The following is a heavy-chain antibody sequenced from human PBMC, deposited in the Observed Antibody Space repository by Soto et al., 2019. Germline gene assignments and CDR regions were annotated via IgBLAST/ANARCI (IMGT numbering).Heavy chain of an antibody. Sequence: HPGGSLRLSCEASGFTFSNYGMTWVRQAPGKGLEWVSTISGSGDRAFYADPVKGRFTISRDNSKNTLYLQMNSLSAEDTAIYYCAKEMIASTLADFFDYWGQGILVTVSS. J-gene: IGHJ4*02. CDR1: GFTFSNYG. CDR2: ISGSGDRA. CDR3: AKEMIASTLADFFDY. V-gene: IGHV3-23*01. D-gene: IGHD2-21*01.